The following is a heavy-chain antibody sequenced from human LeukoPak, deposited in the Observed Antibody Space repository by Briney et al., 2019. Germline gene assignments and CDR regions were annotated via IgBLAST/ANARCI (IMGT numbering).Heavy chain of an antibody. J-gene: IGHJ4*02. CDR2: IRYDGSNK. CDR3: AKDPAYSHGYSDDY. Sequence: GGSLRLSCAASGFTFSSYGMHWVRQAPGKGLEWVAFIRYDGSNKYYADSVKGRFTISRDNSKNTLYLQMNSLRAEDTAVYYCAKDPAYSHGYSDDYWGQGTLVTVSS. D-gene: IGHD5-18*01. CDR1: GFTFSSYG. V-gene: IGHV3-30*02.